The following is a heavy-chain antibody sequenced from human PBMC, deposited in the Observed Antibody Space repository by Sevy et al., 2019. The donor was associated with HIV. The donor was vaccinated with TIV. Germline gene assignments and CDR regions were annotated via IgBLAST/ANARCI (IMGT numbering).Heavy chain of an antibody. CDR1: GFTFNNYA. CDR2: ISYSGAST. Sequence: GGFLRLSCAASGFTFNNYAMSWVRQAPGKGLEWVSVISYSGASTYYADSVKVQFTISRDNSKNTLYLQMNSLRAEDTAVYYCAKDRVSGSYYAGDLDYWGQGTLVTVSS. CDR3: AKDRVSGSYYAGDLDY. V-gene: IGHV3-23*01. D-gene: IGHD1-26*01. J-gene: IGHJ4*02.